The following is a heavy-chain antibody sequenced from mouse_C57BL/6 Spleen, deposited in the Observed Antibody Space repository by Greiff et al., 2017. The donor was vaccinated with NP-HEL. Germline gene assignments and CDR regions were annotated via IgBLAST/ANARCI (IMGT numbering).Heavy chain of an antibody. D-gene: IGHD1-1*01. CDR2: INPNNGGT. V-gene: IGHV1-26*01. CDR3: ARWTTVAYAMDY. CDR1: GYTFTDYY. Sequence: EVQLQQSGPELVKPGASVKISCKASGYTFTDYYMNWVKQSHGKSLEWIGDINPNNGGTSYNQKFKGKATLTVDKSSSTAYMELRSLTSEDSAVYYCARWTTVAYAMDYWGQGTSVTVSS. J-gene: IGHJ4*01.